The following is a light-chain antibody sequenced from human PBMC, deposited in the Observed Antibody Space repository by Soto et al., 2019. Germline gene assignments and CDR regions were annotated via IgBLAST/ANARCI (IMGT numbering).Light chain of an antibody. J-gene: IGKJ2*01. V-gene: IGKV1-33*01. CDR1: QDISNR. CDR3: QNCFTVSAT. CDR2: DAS. Sequence: DIQMTQSPSSLSASVGDRITITCQASQDISNRLNWYHQKPGKAPNLLIYDASNLAAGVPSGFSGGGSGTHFTFTITTLQPEDIGTYYYQNCFTVSATLGQGTNVEIK.